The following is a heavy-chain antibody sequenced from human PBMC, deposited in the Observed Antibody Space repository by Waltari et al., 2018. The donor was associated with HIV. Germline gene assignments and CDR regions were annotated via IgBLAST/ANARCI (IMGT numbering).Heavy chain of an antibody. CDR2: IIPIFGTA. Sequence: QVQLVQSGAEVKKPGSSVKVSCKASGGTFSSYAISWVRQAPGQGLEWMGGIIPIFGTANYAQKFQGRVTITADESTSTAYMELSSLRSEDTAVYYCAREGRMVRGVIITHRYGMDVWGQGTTVTVSS. J-gene: IGHJ6*02. V-gene: IGHV1-69*01. CDR3: AREGRMVRGVIITHRYGMDV. D-gene: IGHD3-10*01. CDR1: GGTFSSYA.